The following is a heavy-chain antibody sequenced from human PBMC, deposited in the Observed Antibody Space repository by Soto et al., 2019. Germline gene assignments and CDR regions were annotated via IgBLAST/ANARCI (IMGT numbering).Heavy chain of an antibody. CDR1: GFTFSNYA. CDR2: ISYDGTTE. CDR3: ARGGYSGYALDY. V-gene: IGHV3-30-3*01. J-gene: IGHJ4*02. Sequence: LRLSCVAAGFTFSNYAMHWVRQAPGKGLEWVAMISYDGTTEFYADSVKGRFTISRANSKNMMYLQMNSLRGDDTAVYSCARGGYSGYALDYWGQGTPVTVSS. D-gene: IGHD5-12*01.